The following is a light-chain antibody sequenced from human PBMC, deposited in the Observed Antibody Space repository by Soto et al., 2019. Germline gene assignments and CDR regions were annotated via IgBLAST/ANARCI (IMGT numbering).Light chain of an antibody. CDR3: QQRSSWPLT. V-gene: IGKV3-11*01. J-gene: IGKJ4*01. CDR1: QSISTY. CDR2: DAA. Sequence: EVLLTQSPATLSLSPGESVTLSCRASQSISTYLAWYQQKSGQAPRLLIYDAAYRATGIPARFSGSGSGTDFTLTISSLEPEDFAVSRCQQRSSWPLTFGGGTQVQI.